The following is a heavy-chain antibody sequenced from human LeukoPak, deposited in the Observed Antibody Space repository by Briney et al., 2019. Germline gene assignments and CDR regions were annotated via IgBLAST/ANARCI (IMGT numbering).Heavy chain of an antibody. D-gene: IGHD4-17*01. V-gene: IGHV3-21*05. Sequence: GGSLRHSCAASGFTFSAYEMNWVRQAPGKGLEWVSYISSSSSYIYYADSVKGRFTISRDNAKNSLYLQMNSLRAEDTAVYYCARDKRDYGDYRWDYWGQGTLVTVSS. J-gene: IGHJ4*02. CDR1: GFTFSAYE. CDR2: ISSSSSYI. CDR3: ARDKRDYGDYRWDY.